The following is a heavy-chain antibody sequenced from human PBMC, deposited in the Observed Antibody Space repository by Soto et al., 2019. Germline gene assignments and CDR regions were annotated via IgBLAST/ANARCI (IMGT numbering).Heavy chain of an antibody. CDR3: AKDSGVGATIDAFDI. J-gene: IGHJ3*02. D-gene: IGHD1-26*01. CDR2: ISGSGGCT. CDR1: GFTFSSYA. V-gene: IGHV3-23*01. Sequence: GGSLRLSCAASGFTFSSYAMSWVRQAPGKGLEWVSAISGSGGCTYYADSVKGRFTISRDNSKNTLYLQMNSLRAEDTALYYCAKDSGVGATIDAFDIWGQGTMVTVSS.